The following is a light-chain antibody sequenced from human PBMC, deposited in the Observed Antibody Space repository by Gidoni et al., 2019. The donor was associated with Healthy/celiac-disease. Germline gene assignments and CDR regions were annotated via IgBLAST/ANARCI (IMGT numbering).Light chain of an antibody. CDR3: QLYWTHLGA. V-gene: IGKV4-1*01. J-gene: IGKJ2*01. CDR2: WAS. CDR1: QSLLWRSDNRNY. Sequence: DIVMTQSPDSLIVSLGERATIKCKSSQSLLWRSDNRNYLSWFQQRPGQPPKLLISWASMRESGVPERFIGSGSGTDFTLTITSLQAEDVAVYYCQLYWTHLGAFGQGTKLEI.